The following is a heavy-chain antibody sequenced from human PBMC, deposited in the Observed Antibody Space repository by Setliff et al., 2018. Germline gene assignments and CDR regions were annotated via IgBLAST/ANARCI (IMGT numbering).Heavy chain of an antibody. D-gene: IGHD3-10*01. CDR1: GDSISSSSYY. J-gene: IGHJ6*03. V-gene: IGHV4-39*02. Sequence: ETLSLTCSVSGDSISSSSYYWGWIRQPPGKGLEWIGSINYSGITYYSPSLKSRVIVSVDTSKNQFSLKLSSVTAADTAVYYCARDRATVIRGVTSFFYYYMDAWGGGTTVTVSS. CDR2: INYSGIT. CDR3: ARDRATVIRGVTSFFYYYMDA.